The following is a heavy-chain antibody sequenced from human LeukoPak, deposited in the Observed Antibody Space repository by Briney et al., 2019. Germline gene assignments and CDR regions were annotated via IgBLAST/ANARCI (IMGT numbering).Heavy chain of an antibody. J-gene: IGHJ6*03. D-gene: IGHD1-14*01. V-gene: IGHV4-39*07. CDR1: GGSISSSSYY. CDR2: IYYSGST. Sequence: SETLSLTCTVSGGSISSSSYYWGWIRQPPGMGLEWIGSIYYSGSTYYNPSLKSRVTISVDTSKNQFSLKLSSVTAADTAVYYCARVPGYYYYYMDVWGKGTTVTVSS. CDR3: ARVPGYYYYYMDV.